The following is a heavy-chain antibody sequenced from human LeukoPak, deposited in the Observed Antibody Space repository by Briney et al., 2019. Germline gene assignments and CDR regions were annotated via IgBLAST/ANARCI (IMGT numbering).Heavy chain of an antibody. D-gene: IGHD3-22*01. Sequence: VGSLRLSSAASGFTVSSNYMSWVPHAPRKGLEWGSVIYSGGSTYYADSVKGRFTISRDNSKNTLYLEMNSLRAEDTAVYYSAREGLHYYDSSGYSVYWGQGTLVTVAS. CDR2: IYSGGST. J-gene: IGHJ4*02. CDR3: AREGLHYYDSSGYSVY. CDR1: GFTVSSNY. V-gene: IGHV3-66*01.